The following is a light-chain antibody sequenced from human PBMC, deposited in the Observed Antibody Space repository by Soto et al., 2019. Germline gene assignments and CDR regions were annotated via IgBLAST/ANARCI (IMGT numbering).Light chain of an antibody. CDR3: QAYDRGLSATV. Sequence: QSVLTQPPSVSGAPGQRVTISCTGSSSNIGAGHDVHWYQQFPGTAPKVVIYSDNNRPSGVPDRFSGSKSGTSASLAITGLQAEDEAYDDCQAYDRGLSATVFGGGTKLTVL. CDR1: SSNIGAGHD. J-gene: IGLJ2*01. V-gene: IGLV1-40*01. CDR2: SDN.